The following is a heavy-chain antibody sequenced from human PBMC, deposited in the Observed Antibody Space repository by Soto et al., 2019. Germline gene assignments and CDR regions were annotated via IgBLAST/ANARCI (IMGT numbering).Heavy chain of an antibody. J-gene: IGHJ5*02. CDR3: ATSTYAYGDYFWFDP. D-gene: IGHD4-17*01. V-gene: IGHV1-24*01. CDR1: GYTLTELS. CDR2: FDPEDGET. Sequence: ASVKVSCKVSGYTLTELSMHWVRQAPGKGLEWMGGFDPEDGETIYAQKFQGRVTMTEDTSTDTAYMELSSLRSEDTAVYYCATSTYAYGDYFWFDPWGQGTLVTVSS.